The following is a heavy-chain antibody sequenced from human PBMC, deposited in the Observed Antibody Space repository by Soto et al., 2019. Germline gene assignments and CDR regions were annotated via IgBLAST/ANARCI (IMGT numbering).Heavy chain of an antibody. D-gene: IGHD2-15*01. CDR1: GGSIINNNW. CDR2: IWHSGST. Sequence: QVQLQESGPGLVKPSGTLSLTCAVSGGSIINNNWWSWVRQPPGRGLEWIGQIWHSGSTNNNPSLKSRVTISVDKSKKQFSLKLTSVTAADTAVYYCARDGSTNLSPAARYFEFWGQGTLVTVSS. V-gene: IGHV4-4*02. CDR3: ARDGSTNLSPAARYFEF. J-gene: IGHJ4*02.